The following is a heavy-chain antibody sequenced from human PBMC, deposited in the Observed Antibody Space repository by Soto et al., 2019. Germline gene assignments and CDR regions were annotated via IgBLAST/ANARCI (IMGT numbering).Heavy chain of an antibody. CDR3: ARDLAEAAAPYYYGMHV. D-gene: IGHD6-13*01. Sequence: GGSLRLSCAASGFTVSSNYMSWVRQAPGKGLEWVSVIYSGGSTYYADSVKGRFTISRDNSKNTLYLQMNSLRAEDTAVYYCARDLAEAAAPYYYGMHVWGQGTTVTVSS. J-gene: IGHJ6*02. CDR2: IYSGGST. CDR1: GFTVSSNY. V-gene: IGHV3-53*01.